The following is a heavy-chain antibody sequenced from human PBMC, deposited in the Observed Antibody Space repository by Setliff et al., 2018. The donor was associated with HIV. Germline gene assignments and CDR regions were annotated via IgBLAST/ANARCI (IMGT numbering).Heavy chain of an antibody. CDR3: SSERWLQNGDAFDV. J-gene: IGHJ3*01. Sequence: SETLSLTCTVSGGSISSGSYYWSWIRQPAGKGLEWIGRISTSGSTNYNPSLKSRVTLSVDTSKNQFSLKLSSVIAADTALYYCSSERWLQNGDAFDVWGQGTMVTVSS. CDR1: GGSISSGSYY. V-gene: IGHV4-61*02. D-gene: IGHD5-12*01. CDR2: ISTSGST.